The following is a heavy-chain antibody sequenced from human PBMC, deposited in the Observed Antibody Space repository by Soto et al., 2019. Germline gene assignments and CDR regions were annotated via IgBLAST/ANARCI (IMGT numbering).Heavy chain of an antibody. CDR1: GFTFSTYA. Sequence: GGSLRLSCAASGFTFSTYAMSWVRQAPGKGLEWVSTISDSGGRTYYAASVKGRFTISRDNSKNTLYLLMNSLSAEDTALYYCAKFHGSGTYYNFPDYWGQGTLVTVSS. V-gene: IGHV3-23*01. CDR2: ISDSGGRT. J-gene: IGHJ4*02. D-gene: IGHD3-10*01. CDR3: AKFHGSGTYYNFPDY.